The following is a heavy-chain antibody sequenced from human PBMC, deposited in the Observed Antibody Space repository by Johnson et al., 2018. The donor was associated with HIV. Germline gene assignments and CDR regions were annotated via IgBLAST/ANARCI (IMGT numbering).Heavy chain of an antibody. CDR1: GFTFSSYG. D-gene: IGHD1-26*01. CDR2: IRYDGSNK. J-gene: IGHJ3*02. Sequence: QVQLVESGGGVVQPGGSLRLSCAASGFTFSSYGMHWVRQAPGKGLEWVAFIRYDGSNKYYADSVKGRFTISRDTLKNTLYLQMNRLRAEDSAVDYCARVPPWALGATGWLDAFDIWGQGTMVTVSS. V-gene: IGHV3-30*02. CDR3: ARVPPWALGATGWLDAFDI.